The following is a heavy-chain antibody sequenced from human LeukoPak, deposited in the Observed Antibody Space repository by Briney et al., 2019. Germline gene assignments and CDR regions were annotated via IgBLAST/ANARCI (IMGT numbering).Heavy chain of an antibody. CDR3: ARVEENIVVVPATPDAFDI. Sequence: GRSLRLSCAASGFTFSSYAMHWVRRAPGKGLEWVAVISYDGSNKYYADSVKGRFTISRDNSKNTLYLQMNSLRAEDTAVYYCARVEENIVVVPATPDAFDIWGQGTMVTVSS. V-gene: IGHV3-30-3*01. CDR2: ISYDGSNK. CDR1: GFTFSSYA. J-gene: IGHJ3*02. D-gene: IGHD2-2*01.